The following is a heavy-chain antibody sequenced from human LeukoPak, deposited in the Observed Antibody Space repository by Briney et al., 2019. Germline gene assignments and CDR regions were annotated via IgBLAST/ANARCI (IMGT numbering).Heavy chain of an antibody. V-gene: IGHV3-23*01. D-gene: IGHD3-10*01. Sequence: PGGSLRLSCTASGFTFSSLAMSWVRQAPGKGLEWVSIISVGGTTVLSDSVKGGVTISREKSRKNLYLQMNSLRAEDTAVYYCARGRYGSGNYYFDYWGQGALVTVSS. CDR2: ISVGGTT. J-gene: IGHJ4*02. CDR3: ARGRYGSGNYYFDY. CDR1: GFTFSSLA.